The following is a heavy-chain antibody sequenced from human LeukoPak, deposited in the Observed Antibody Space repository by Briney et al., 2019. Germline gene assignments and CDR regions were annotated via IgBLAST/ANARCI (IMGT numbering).Heavy chain of an antibody. CDR2: IIPIFGTA. CDR3: ARANLPYYDSSGYYSADAFDI. CDR1: GGTFSSYA. V-gene: IGHV1-69*13. D-gene: IGHD3-22*01. Sequence: SVKVSCKASGGTFSSYAISWVRQAPGQGLEWMGGIIPIFGTANYAQKFQGRVTITADESTSTAYMELSSLRSEDTAVYYCARANLPYYDSSGYYSADAFDIWGQGTMVTVSS. J-gene: IGHJ3*02.